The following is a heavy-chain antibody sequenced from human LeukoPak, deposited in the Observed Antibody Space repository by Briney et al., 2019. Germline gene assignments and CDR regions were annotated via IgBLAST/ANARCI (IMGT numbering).Heavy chain of an antibody. V-gene: IGHV4-39*02. Sequence: PSETLSLTCTDSGGSISSSSYYWGWIRQPPGKGLEWIGSIYYSGSTYYNPSLKSRVTISVDTSKNQFSLKLSSVTAADTAVYYCARETYYYGSGTDYWGQRTLVTVSS. CDR2: IYYSGST. CDR3: ARETYYYGSGTDY. D-gene: IGHD3-10*01. CDR1: GGSISSSSYY. J-gene: IGHJ4*02.